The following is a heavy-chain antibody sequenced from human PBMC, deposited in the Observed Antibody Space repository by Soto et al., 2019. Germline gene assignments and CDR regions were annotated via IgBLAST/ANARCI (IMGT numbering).Heavy chain of an antibody. CDR2: IWYDGSNK. Sequence: QVQLVESGGGVVQPGRSLRLSCAASGFTFSSYGMHWVRQAPGKGLEWVAVIWYDGSNKYYADSVKGRFTISRDNSKNTRYLQMNSLRAADTAVYYCARPRFGELLCIGYWGQGTLVTVSS. CDR3: ARPRFGELLCIGY. CDR1: GFTFSSYG. J-gene: IGHJ4*02. V-gene: IGHV3-33*01. D-gene: IGHD3-10*02.